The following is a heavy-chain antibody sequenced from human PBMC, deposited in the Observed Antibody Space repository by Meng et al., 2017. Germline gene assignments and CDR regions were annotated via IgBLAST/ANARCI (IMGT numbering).Heavy chain of an antibody. CDR2: ISYTGST. CDR1: GGSISTYY. Sequence: SETLSLTCTVSGGSISTYYWSWIRQPPGKGLEWIGFISYTGSTNYNPSLKSRVIISVGTSKNQFSLKLSSVTAADTAVYYCARGNYGSGSYNFWVGYFDLWGQGTLVTVSS. D-gene: IGHD3-10*01. V-gene: IGHV4-59*01. CDR3: ARGNYGSGSYNFWVGYFDL. J-gene: IGHJ2*01.